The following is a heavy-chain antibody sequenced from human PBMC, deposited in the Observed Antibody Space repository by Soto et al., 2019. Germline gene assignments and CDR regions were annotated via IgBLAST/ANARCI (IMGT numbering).Heavy chain of an antibody. D-gene: IGHD3-3*01. CDR3: AKYVDDFWSGSDY. CDR2: ISGSGGST. Sequence: GGSLRLSCAASGFTFSSYAMSWVRQAPGKGLEWVSAISGSGGSTYYADSVKGRFTISRDNSKNTLYLQMNSLRAEDMAVYYCAKYVDDFWSGSDYWGQGTLVTVSS. CDR1: GFTFSSYA. V-gene: IGHV3-23*01. J-gene: IGHJ4*02.